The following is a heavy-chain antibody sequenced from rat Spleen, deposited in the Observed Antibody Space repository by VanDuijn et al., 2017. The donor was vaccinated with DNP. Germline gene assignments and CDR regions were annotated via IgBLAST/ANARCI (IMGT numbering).Heavy chain of an antibody. V-gene: IGHV3-3*01. J-gene: IGHJ2*01. CDR1: GYSITSSYR. CDR2: INSAGST. Sequence: EVQLQESGPGLVKTSQSLSLTCSVTGYSITSSYRWNWIRKFPGNKLEWMGYINSAGSTNYNPSLKSRISITRDTSKNQFFLQLSSVTTEDTATYYCARWNIGTSTLDYWGQGVMVTVSS. CDR3: ARWNIGTSTLDY. D-gene: IGHD1-5*01.